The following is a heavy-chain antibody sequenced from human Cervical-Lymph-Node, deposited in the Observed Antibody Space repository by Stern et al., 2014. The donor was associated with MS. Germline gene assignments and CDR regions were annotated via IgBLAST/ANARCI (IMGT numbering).Heavy chain of an antibody. Sequence: QVQLVQSGAEVKKPGASVKVSCKASGYTLTSYGISWVRQAPGQGLEWMGWISAYNGKTNYAQKLQGRVTMTTDTSTSTAYMELRSLRSDDTAVYYCARERPIYGGNYYMRTFDYWGQGTLVTVSS. V-gene: IGHV1-18*01. CDR2: ISAYNGKT. D-gene: IGHD1-26*01. J-gene: IGHJ4*02. CDR1: GYTLTSYG. CDR3: ARERPIYGGNYYMRTFDY.